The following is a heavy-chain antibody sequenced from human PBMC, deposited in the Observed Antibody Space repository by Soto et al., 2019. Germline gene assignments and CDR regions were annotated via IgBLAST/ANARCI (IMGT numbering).Heavy chain of an antibody. CDR2: IYTTSIT. D-gene: IGHD6-19*01. CDR1: GGSISTYL. Sequence: PSETLSLTCTVSGGSISTYLWTWIRQPPGKGLEWIGYIYTTSITNYNPSLKSRVTISIDTSKNQFSLKLTSVTAADTAVYYCARDFGGGRYYFDSWGQGSLVTVSS. V-gene: IGHV4-59*01. CDR3: ARDFGGGRYYFDS. J-gene: IGHJ4*02.